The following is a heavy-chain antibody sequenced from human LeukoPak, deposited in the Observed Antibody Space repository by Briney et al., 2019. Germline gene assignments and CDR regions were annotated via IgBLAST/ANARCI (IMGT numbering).Heavy chain of an antibody. CDR2: IDSDGSRT. CDR1: RFTFSNYW. D-gene: IGHD1-26*01. V-gene: IGHV3-74*01. CDR3: ARKSGSYYFFDY. Sequence: TGGSLRRSCAASRFTFSNYWMHWVRQAQGKGLVWVSRIDSDGSRTSYADSVKGRFTISRDNAKNTLYLQMSSLRAEDTAVYYCARKSGSYYFFDYWGQGSLVTVSS. J-gene: IGHJ4*02.